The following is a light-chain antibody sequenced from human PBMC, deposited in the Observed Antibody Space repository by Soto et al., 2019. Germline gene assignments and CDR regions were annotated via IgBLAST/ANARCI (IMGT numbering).Light chain of an antibody. V-gene: IGLV2-11*01. J-gene: IGLJ1*01. CDR2: DVS. CDR3: CSYAGSYTFV. CDR1: SNDVGVYNY. Sequence: QSALTQPRSVSGSPGQSVTISCTGTSNDVGVYNYVSWYQQYPGKAPKIMIYDVSKRPSGVPDRFSGSKSDNTASLTISGLQAEDEADYYCCSYAGSYTFVFGIGTKLTVL.